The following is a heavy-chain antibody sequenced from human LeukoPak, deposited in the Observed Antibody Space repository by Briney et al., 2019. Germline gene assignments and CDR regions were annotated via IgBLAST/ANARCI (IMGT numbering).Heavy chain of an antibody. CDR2: IYSGGST. CDR1: GFTVSSNY. Sequence: GGSLRLSCAASGFTVSSNYMSWVRQAPGKGLEWVSVIYSGGSTYYADSVKGRFTISRDNSKNTLYLQMNSLRAEDTAVYYCAVRYCSGGSCYHIDYWGQGTLVTVSS. D-gene: IGHD2-15*01. V-gene: IGHV3-53*01. CDR3: AVRYCSGGSCYHIDY. J-gene: IGHJ4*02.